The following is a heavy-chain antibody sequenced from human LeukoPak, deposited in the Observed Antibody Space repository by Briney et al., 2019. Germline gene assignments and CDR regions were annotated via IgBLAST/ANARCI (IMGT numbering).Heavy chain of an antibody. Sequence: SETLSLTCAVYGGSFSGYYWGWIRQPPGKGLEWIGEINHSGSTKENPSPKSRVTISVDTSKNQFSLKLSSVTAADTAVYYCVRADHHHGSRSTHYYYFYMDVWGKGTTVTVSS. J-gene: IGHJ6*03. CDR1: GGSFSGYY. CDR2: INHSGST. CDR3: VRADHHHGSRSTHYYYFYMDV. D-gene: IGHD3-10*01. V-gene: IGHV4-34*01.